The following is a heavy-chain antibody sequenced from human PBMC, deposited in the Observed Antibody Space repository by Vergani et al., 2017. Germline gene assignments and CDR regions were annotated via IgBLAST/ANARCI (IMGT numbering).Heavy chain of an antibody. J-gene: IGHJ4*02. D-gene: IGHD3-22*01. CDR3: ARDRYYYDSSGYYHSYYFDY. V-gene: IGHV1-69*01. CDR2: TIPIFGTA. CDR1: GGTFSSYA. Sequence: QVQLVQSGAEVKKPGSSVQVSCKASGGTFSSYAISWVRQAPGQGLEWMGGTIPIFGTANYAQKFQGRVPIPADESTSTDYMELSSLRSEDTAVYYCARDRYYYDSSGYYHSYYFDYWGQGTLVTVSS.